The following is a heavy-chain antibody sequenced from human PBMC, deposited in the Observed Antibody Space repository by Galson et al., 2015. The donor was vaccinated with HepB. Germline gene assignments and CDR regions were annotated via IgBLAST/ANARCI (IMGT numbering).Heavy chain of an antibody. J-gene: IGHJ6*02. CDR2: INPNSGGT. CDR3: ARDRKVTIYYYYYGMDV. CDR1: GYTFTGYY. Sequence: SVKVSCKASGYTFTGYYMHWVRQAPGQGLEWMGWINPNSGGTNYAQKFQGRVTMTRDTSISTAYMELSRLRSDDTAVYYCARDRKVTIYYYYYGMDVWGQGTTVTVSS. D-gene: IGHD4-17*01. V-gene: IGHV1-2*02.